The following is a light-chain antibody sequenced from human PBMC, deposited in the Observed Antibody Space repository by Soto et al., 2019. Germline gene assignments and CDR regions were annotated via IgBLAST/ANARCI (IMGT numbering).Light chain of an antibody. J-gene: IGKJ2*01. CDR3: QQYNSDPYT. CDR1: QPISNW. Sequence: DIQMTQSPSTLSASVGYRVTISCRTSQPISNWLAWYQQKPGKAPKLLIYDSSSLETGVPPRFSGTGSGTQYTLTISSLQPDDSATYYCQQYNSDPYTFGQGTRLQIK. V-gene: IGKV1-5*01. CDR2: DSS.